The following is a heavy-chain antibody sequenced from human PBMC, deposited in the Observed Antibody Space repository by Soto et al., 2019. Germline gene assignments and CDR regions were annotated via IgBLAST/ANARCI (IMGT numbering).Heavy chain of an antibody. Sequence: SETLSLTCAVSGGSFRGYFWSWIRQSPAKGLEWIGETNDSGNTYYNPSFESRLTISVDTSTSQISLRLTSVTAADSAVYYCQGGDFWGQGTRVTVSS. V-gene: IGHV4-34*01. CDR2: TNDSGNT. D-gene: IGHD3-16*01. CDR1: GGSFRGYF. CDR3: QGGDF. J-gene: IGHJ4*02.